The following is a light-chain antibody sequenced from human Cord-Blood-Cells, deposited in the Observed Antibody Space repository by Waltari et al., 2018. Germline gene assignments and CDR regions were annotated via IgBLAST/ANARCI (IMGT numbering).Light chain of an antibody. CDR1: SSAVGRYNL. Sequence: QSALTQPASVSGSPGQSITIPCTGTSSAVGRYNLVSWYQQHPGKAPKLMIYEGSKRPSGVSNLFSGSKSGNTASLTISGLQAEDEADYYCCSYAGSYVFGTGTKVTVL. CDR2: EGS. V-gene: IGLV2-23*01. J-gene: IGLJ1*01. CDR3: CSYAGSYV.